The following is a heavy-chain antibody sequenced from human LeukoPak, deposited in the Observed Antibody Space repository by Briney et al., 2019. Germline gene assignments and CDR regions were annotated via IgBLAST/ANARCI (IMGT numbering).Heavy chain of an antibody. CDR1: GFTFSSFG. D-gene: IGHD5-18*01. CDR3: ARVGGYSYEYYFDY. J-gene: IGHJ4*02. V-gene: IGHV3-23*01. Sequence: GGSLRLSCAASGFTFSSFGMSWVRQAPGKGLEWVSAISGSGGSTYNADSVKGRFTISRDNAKNSLYLQMNSLRAEDTAIYYCARVGGYSYEYYFDYWGQGTLVTVSS. CDR2: ISGSGGST.